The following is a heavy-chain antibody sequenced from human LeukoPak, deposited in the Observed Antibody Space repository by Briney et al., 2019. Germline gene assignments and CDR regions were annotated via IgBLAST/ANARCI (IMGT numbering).Heavy chain of an antibody. Sequence: PQTLSLTCAVSGGSISSGGYSWSWIRQPPGKGPEWIGYIYHSGSTYYNPSLKSRVTISVDRSKNQFSLKLSSVTAADTAVYYCARERSRYYDSSGYPNWFDPWGQGTLVTVSS. CDR3: ARERSRYYDSSGYPNWFDP. D-gene: IGHD3-22*01. V-gene: IGHV4-30-2*01. CDR1: GGSISSGGYS. J-gene: IGHJ5*02. CDR2: IYHSGST.